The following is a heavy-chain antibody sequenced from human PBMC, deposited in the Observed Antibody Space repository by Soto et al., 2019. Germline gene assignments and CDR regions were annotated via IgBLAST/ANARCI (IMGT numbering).Heavy chain of an antibody. Sequence: SETLSLTCTVSGGSISSSSYYWGWIRQPPGKGLEWIGSIYYSGSTYYNPSLKSRVTISVDTSKNQFSLKLSFVTAADTAVYYCARESRGDYYYYGMDVWGQGTTVTVSS. V-gene: IGHV4-39*07. D-gene: IGHD3-10*01. CDR2: IYYSGST. J-gene: IGHJ6*02. CDR3: ARESRGDYYYYGMDV. CDR1: GGSISSSSYY.